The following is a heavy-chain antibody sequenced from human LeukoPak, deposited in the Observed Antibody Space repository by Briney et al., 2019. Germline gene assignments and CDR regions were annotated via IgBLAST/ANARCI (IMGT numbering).Heavy chain of an antibody. CDR2: VWHDGSNR. D-gene: IGHD2-2*01. CDR3: ARLSSTSCFDY. Sequence: GGSLRLSCTAPGFTFSSYAIHWIRQAPGKGLEWVALVWHDGSNRYYADSVKGRFTISRDNSKNTVYLQMNSLRAEDTAVYYCARLSSTSCFDYWGQGTLVTVSS. V-gene: IGHV3-33*01. J-gene: IGHJ4*02. CDR1: GFTFSSYA.